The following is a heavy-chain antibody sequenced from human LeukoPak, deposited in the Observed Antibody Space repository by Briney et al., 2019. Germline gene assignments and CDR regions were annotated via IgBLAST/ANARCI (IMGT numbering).Heavy chain of an antibody. Sequence: GESLKISCKGSGYSFTSYWIGWVRQMPGKGLEWMGIIYPGDSDTRYSPSFQGQVTISADKSISTAYLQWGSLKASDTAMYYCARTITGQTHWFDPWGQGTLVTVSS. D-gene: IGHD1-20*01. CDR2: IYPGDSDT. J-gene: IGHJ5*02. V-gene: IGHV5-51*01. CDR1: GYSFTSYW. CDR3: ARTITGQTHWFDP.